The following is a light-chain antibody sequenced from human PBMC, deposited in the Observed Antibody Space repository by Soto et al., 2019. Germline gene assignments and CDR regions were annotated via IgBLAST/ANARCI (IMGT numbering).Light chain of an antibody. J-gene: IGKJ1*01. CDR3: QNYNSDPKT. V-gene: IGKV1-27*01. CDR1: QGISSA. Sequence: QLTQSPSSLSASVGDRVTVTCRASQGISSALAWYQQKPGEVPKLLIYAASTLQSGVPSRFSGSGSGTDFTLTISSLQPEDVATYYCQNYNSDPKTFGQGTKVDI. CDR2: AAS.